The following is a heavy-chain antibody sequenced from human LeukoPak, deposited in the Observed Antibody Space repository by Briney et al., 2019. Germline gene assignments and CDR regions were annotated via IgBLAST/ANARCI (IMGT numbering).Heavy chain of an antibody. J-gene: IGHJ4*02. CDR2: ISSDGHTT. V-gene: IGHV3-64D*06. CDR1: GFTFNSSP. CDR3: VKEIAYYDY. Sequence: PWGSLRLSCSASGFTFNSSPMHWLRQAPGKGLEFVSAISSDGHTTYYADSVRGRFTISRDNFKNTVFLQMSSLRAEDTAVYYCVKEIAYYDYWGQGTVVTVSS. D-gene: IGHD2/OR15-2a*01.